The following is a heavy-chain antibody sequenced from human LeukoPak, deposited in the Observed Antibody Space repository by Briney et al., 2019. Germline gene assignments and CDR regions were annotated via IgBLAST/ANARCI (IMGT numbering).Heavy chain of an antibody. J-gene: IGHJ3*02. CDR1: GGTFSSYA. CDR3: ARASGVVTSRGEAFDI. D-gene: IGHD4-23*01. CDR2: IIPILSIA. Sequence: GASVKVSCKASGGTFSSYAISWVRQAPGQGLEWMGRIIPILSIANYAQKFQGRVTITADKSTSTAYMELSSLRSEDTAVYYCARASGVVTSRGEAFDIWGQGTMVTVSS. V-gene: IGHV1-69*04.